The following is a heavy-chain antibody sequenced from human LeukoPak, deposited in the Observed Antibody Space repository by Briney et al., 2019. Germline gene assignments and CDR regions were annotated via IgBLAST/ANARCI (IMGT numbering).Heavy chain of an antibody. CDR2: INRRGHT. V-gene: IGHV3-43*01. D-gene: IGHD2-21*02. J-gene: IGHJ4*02. Sequence: GGSLRLSCAASGFTFDRFTIHWVRHTPGKGLEWVSLINRRGHTFYADSVKGRFTISRDNSRNSVFLQMNSLRPEDTALYHCAKEVDCPSDCLFFHSWGQGTLVTVSS. CDR3: AKEVDCPSDCLFFHS. CDR1: GFTFDRFT.